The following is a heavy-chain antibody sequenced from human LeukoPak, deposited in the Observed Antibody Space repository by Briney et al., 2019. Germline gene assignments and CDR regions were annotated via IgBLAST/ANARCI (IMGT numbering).Heavy chain of an antibody. CDR1: GFTFSSYW. D-gene: IGHD6-13*01. CDR2: IKQDGSEK. CDR3: ARGRSIAAAGYYYYMDV. Sequence: GGSLRLSCEASGFTFSSYWMSWVRQAPGKGLEWVANIKQDGSEKYYVDSVKGRFTISRDNAKNSLYLQMSSLRAEDTAVYYCARGRSIAAAGYYYYMDVWGKGTTVTVSS. J-gene: IGHJ6*03. V-gene: IGHV3-7*01.